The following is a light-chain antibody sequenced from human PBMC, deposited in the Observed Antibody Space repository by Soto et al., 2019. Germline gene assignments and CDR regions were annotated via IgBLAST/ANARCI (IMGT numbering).Light chain of an antibody. CDR2: ATS. CDR3: LQHKTYPRT. CDR1: QSIGSW. Sequence: DIQMTQSPSTLSASVGDRFTMTCRASQSIGSWLAWYQQKPGKAPRLLIYATSSLQSGVPSRFSGSGSGTEFTLTISSLQPEDSATYYCLQHKTYPRTFGQGTKV. J-gene: IGKJ1*01. V-gene: IGKV1-5*01.